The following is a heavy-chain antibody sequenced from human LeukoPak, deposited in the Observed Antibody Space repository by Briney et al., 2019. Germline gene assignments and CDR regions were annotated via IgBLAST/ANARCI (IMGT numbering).Heavy chain of an antibody. CDR1: GFTVSSNY. CDR3: GKLKSSGYLIEY. J-gene: IGHJ4*02. Sequence: GGSLRLSCAASGFTVSSNYMSWVRQAPGKGLEWVSVIYSGGTTYYADSVKGRFTISRDNSINTLYLQMSSLRAEDTAVYYCGKLKSSGYLIEYWGQGILGTVSS. CDR2: IYSGGTT. D-gene: IGHD3-22*01. V-gene: IGHV3-53*01.